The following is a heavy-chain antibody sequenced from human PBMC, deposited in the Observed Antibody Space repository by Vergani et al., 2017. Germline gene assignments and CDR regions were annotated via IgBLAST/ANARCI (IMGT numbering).Heavy chain of an antibody. D-gene: IGHD4-17*01. Sequence: EVPLVQSGAEVRKPGATMKISCKVSGYTFTDHYMHWVQQAPGKGLEWMGLVDPEDGETIYAEKLKGRVTIAADTSTDTAHLELSSLRSEDTAVYYCATPQTVTTGGMEVWGQGTTVTVSS. J-gene: IGHJ6*02. CDR2: VDPEDGET. V-gene: IGHV1-69-2*01. CDR3: ATPQTVTTGGMEV. CDR1: GYTFTDHY.